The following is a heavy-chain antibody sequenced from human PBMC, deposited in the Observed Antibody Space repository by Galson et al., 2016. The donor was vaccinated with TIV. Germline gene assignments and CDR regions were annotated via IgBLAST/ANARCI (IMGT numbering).Heavy chain of an antibody. CDR3: AKIDSSGYNYGGRFVY. D-gene: IGHD3-22*01. Sequence: SLRLSCAASGFTFSSYAITWVRQAPGKGLEWISAISGGGGSTYHTDSVKGRFTISRDNSKNTVFLQMNSLRAEDTAVYYCAKIDSSGYNYGGRFVYWGQGTLVTVPS. J-gene: IGHJ4*02. CDR2: ISGGGGST. V-gene: IGHV3-23*01. CDR1: GFTFSSYA.